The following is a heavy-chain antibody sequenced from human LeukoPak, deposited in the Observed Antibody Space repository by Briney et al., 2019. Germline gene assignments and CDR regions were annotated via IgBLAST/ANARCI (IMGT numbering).Heavy chain of an antibody. D-gene: IGHD3-22*01. CDR1: GFTVSSNY. CDR3: ATTSYYDSSGPPYFDY. CDR2: IYSGGST. Sequence: GGSLRLSCAASGFTVSSNYMSWVSQAPGKGLEWVSVIYSGGSTYYADSVKGRFTIPRDNSKNTLYLQMNSLRAEDTAVYYCATTSYYDSSGPPYFDYWGQGTLVTVSS. V-gene: IGHV3-53*01. J-gene: IGHJ4*02.